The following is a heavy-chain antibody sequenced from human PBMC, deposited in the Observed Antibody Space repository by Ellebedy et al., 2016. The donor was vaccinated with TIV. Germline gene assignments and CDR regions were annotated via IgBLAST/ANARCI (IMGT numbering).Heavy chain of an antibody. CDR3: AKVGHTSGDLDP. CDR1: GFTFDDYA. J-gene: IGHJ5*02. D-gene: IGHD6-25*01. CDR2: ITWNSRTI. Sequence: GESLKISCAASGFTFDDYAMHWVRQAPGRGLEWVSGITWNSRTITYADSVRGRFTISRDNAKNSVYLQMNNLRSDDSALYYCAKVGHTSGDLDPWGQGALVAVSS. V-gene: IGHV3-9*01.